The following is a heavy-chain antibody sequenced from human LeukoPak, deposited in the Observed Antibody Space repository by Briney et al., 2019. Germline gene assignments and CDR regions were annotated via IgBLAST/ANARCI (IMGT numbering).Heavy chain of an antibody. V-gene: IGHV1-18*01. D-gene: IGHD3-9*01. Sequence: GASVKVSCKASGYTFTSYGISWVRQAPGQGLEWMGWISAYNGNTNYAQKLQGRVTMTTDTSTSTAYMELRSLRSDDTAVYYCAREAPISKDYDILTGCLTAYYYYYGMDVWGQGTTVTVSS. CDR2: ISAYNGNT. CDR1: GYTFTSYG. CDR3: AREAPISKDYDILTGCLTAYYYYYGMDV. J-gene: IGHJ6*02.